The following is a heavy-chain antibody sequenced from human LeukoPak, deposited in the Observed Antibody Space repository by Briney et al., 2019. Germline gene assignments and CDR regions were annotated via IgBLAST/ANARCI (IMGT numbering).Heavy chain of an antibody. J-gene: IGHJ5*02. CDR2: ISSSSYI. Sequence: GGSLRLSCAASGFTFSSYSMNWVRQAPGKGLEWVSSISSSSYIYYADSVKGRFTISRDNAKNSLYLQMNSLRAEDTAVYYCARVYSTIFGVVRNWFDPWGQGTLVTVSS. CDR1: GFTFSSYS. D-gene: IGHD3-3*01. V-gene: IGHV3-21*01. CDR3: ARVYSTIFGVVRNWFDP.